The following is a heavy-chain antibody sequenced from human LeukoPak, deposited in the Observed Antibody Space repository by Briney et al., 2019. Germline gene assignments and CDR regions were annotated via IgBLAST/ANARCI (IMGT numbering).Heavy chain of an antibody. J-gene: IGHJ4*02. CDR1: GGSFTIYS. V-gene: IGHV4-34*01. CDR2: INHSGST. Sequence: PSETLSLTCAVYGGSFTIYSWTWIRQPPGKGLEWIGEINHSGSTNYNPSLKSRVTISVDTSKNQFSLKLSSVTAADTAVYYCARSGYDYVWGSYRPFDYWGQGTLVTVSS. D-gene: IGHD3-16*02. CDR3: ARSGYDYVWGSYRPFDY.